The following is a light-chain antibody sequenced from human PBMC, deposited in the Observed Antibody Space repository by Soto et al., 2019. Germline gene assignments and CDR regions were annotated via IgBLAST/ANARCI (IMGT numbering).Light chain of an antibody. J-gene: IGKJ2*02. V-gene: IGKV3-15*01. CDR3: QQYNNRPPLMCT. CDR1: QSVGSN. Sequence: EIVMTQSPATLSVSPGERVTLSCRASQSVGSNLAWYQQKPGQAPRLLIYGASIRASDIAARFSGTGSGTDFTLTISSLQSEDFAVYYCQQYNNRPPLMCTFGQGTKLEI. CDR2: GAS.